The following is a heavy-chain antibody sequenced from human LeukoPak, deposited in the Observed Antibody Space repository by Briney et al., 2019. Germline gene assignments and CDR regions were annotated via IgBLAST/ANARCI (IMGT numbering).Heavy chain of an antibody. Sequence: SETLSLTCTVSGVSISSSSYYWGWIRQPPGKGLEWIGSIYYSGSTYYNPSLKSRVTISVDTSKNQFSLKLSSVTAADTAVYYCARQGASIVGAVKGFDYWGQGTLVTVSS. CDR1: GVSISSSSYY. J-gene: IGHJ4*02. CDR3: ARQGASIVGAVKGFDY. D-gene: IGHD1-26*01. V-gene: IGHV4-39*01. CDR2: IYYSGST.